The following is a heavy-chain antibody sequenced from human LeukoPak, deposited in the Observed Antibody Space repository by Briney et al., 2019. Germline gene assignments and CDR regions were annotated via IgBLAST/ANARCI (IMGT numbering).Heavy chain of an antibody. D-gene: IGHD4-17*01. CDR3: AREVDDYGDMDY. CDR1: GGSFSGYY. J-gene: IGHJ4*02. Sequence: SETLSLTCAVYGGSFSGYYWSWIRQPPGKGLEWIGEINHSGSTNYNPSLKSRVTISVDTSKSQFSLKLSSVTAADTAVYYCAREVDDYGDMDYWGQGTLVTVSS. V-gene: IGHV4-34*01. CDR2: INHSGST.